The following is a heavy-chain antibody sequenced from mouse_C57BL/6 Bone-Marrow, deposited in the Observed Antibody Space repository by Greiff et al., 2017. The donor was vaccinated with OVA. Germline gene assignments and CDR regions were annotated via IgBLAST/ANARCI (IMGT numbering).Heavy chain of an antibody. CDR3: ARGGYDY. J-gene: IGHJ2*01. V-gene: IGHV1-81*01. CDR2: TYPRSGNT. Sequence: QVQLQQSGAELARPGASVKLSCKASGYTFTSYGISWVKQRTGQGLEWIGETYPRSGNTYYNEKFKGKATLTADKSSSTAYMELRSLTSEDSAVYFCARGGYDYWGQGTTLTVSS. CDR1: GYTFTSYG. D-gene: IGHD3-1*01.